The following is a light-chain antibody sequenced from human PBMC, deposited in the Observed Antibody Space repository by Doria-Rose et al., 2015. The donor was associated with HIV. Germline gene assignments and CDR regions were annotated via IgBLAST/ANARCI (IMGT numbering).Light chain of an antibody. Sequence: DIRLTQSPESLGMSLGERATLNCKSNQSLLYTSKNYLAWYQQKPGQPPKLLIYWASTRQSGFPARFSGSGSGTDFTLTISSLEAEDVAVYYCHQYYDTPSFGPGTTVDIK. CDR2: WAS. J-gene: IGKJ3*01. CDR1: QSLLYTSKNY. V-gene: IGKV4-1*01. CDR3: HQYYDTPS.